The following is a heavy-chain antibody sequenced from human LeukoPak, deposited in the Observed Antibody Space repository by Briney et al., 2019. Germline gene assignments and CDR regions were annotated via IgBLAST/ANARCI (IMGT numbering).Heavy chain of an antibody. D-gene: IGHD5-12*01. V-gene: IGHV3-74*01. J-gene: IGHJ4*02. CDR2: INSDGSST. CDR3: ARDGPQWLRLLHY. CDR1: GFTFSNYE. Sequence: GGSLRLSCAASGFTFSNYEMNWVRQAPGKGLVWVSRINSDGSSTSYADSVKGRFTISRDNAKNTLYLQMNSLRAEDTAVYYCARDGPQWLRLLHYWGQGTLVTVSS.